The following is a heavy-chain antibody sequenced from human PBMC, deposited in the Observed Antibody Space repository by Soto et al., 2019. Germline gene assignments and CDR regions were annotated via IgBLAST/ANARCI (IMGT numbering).Heavy chain of an antibody. Sequence: PSETLSLTCTVSGGSISSGGYYWSWIRQHPGKGLEWIGYIYYSGSTYYNPSLKSRVTISVDTSKNQFSLKLSSVTAADTAVYYCASSSYCSSTSCYGWFDPWGQGTLVTVSS. CDR2: IYYSGST. CDR3: ASSSYCSSTSCYGWFDP. V-gene: IGHV4-31*03. CDR1: GGSISSGGYY. D-gene: IGHD2-2*01. J-gene: IGHJ5*02.